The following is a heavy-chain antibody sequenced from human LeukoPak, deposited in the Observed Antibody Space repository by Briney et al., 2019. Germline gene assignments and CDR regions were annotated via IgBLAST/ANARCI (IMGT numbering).Heavy chain of an antibody. D-gene: IGHD6-19*01. CDR3: ARVVAVAGRDY. Sequence: SETLSLTCTVSGYSISSGYYWGWIRQPPGKGLEWIGSIYHSGSTYYNPSLKSRVTISVDTSKNQFSLKLSSVTAPDTAVYYCARVVAVAGRDYWGQGTLVTVSS. CDR1: GYSISSGYY. V-gene: IGHV4-38-2*02. J-gene: IGHJ4*02. CDR2: IYHSGST.